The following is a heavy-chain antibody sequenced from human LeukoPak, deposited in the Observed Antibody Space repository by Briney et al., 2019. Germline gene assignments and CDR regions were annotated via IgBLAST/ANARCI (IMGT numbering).Heavy chain of an antibody. CDR2: ISGSGGST. CDR3: SKERIRRFGEFLDY. CDR1: GFTFSNAW. D-gene: IGHD3-10*01. Sequence: GGSLRLSCAASGFTFSNAWMSWVRQAPGKGLEWVSAISGSGGSTYYADSVKGRFTIPRDNSKNTLYLQMNSLRAEDTAVYYCSKERIRRFGEFLDYWGQGTLVTVSS. V-gene: IGHV3-23*01. J-gene: IGHJ4*02.